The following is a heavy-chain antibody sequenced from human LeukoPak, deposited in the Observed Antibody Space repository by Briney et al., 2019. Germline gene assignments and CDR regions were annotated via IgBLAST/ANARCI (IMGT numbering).Heavy chain of an antibody. D-gene: IGHD1-26*01. CDR3: ATGASGSYYYFDY. CDR2: FDPEDGET. Sequence: ASVKVSCKASGYTFTSYYMHWVRQAPGKGLEWMGGFDPEDGETIYAQKFQGRVTMTEDTSTDTAYMELSSLRSEDTAVYYCATGASGSYYYFDYWGQGTLVTVSS. CDR1: GYTFTSYY. J-gene: IGHJ4*02. V-gene: IGHV1-24*01.